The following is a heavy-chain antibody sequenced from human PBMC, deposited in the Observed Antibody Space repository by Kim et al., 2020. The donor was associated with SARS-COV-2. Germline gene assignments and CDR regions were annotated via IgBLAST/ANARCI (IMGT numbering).Heavy chain of an antibody. V-gene: IGHV4-39*01. CDR3: TRHSSLISPFDP. J-gene: IGHJ5*02. Sequence: YYNASLKSRVTISVDTSKTQFSLKLSSVTAADTAVYYCTRHSSLISPFDPWGQGTLVTVSS.